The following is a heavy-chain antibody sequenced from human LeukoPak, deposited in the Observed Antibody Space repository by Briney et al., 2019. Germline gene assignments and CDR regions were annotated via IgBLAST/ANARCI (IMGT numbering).Heavy chain of an antibody. V-gene: IGHV3-66*01. CDR2: IYSGGST. CDR1: GFTFSSCA. Sequence: PGGSLRLTCAASGFTFSSCAMSWFRLAPGRGLEWVSVIYSGGSTYYADSVKGRFTISRDNSKNTLYLQMNSLRAEDTAVYYCARVTYSSGWFDYWGQGTLVTVSS. J-gene: IGHJ4*02. CDR3: ARVTYSSGWFDY. D-gene: IGHD6-19*01.